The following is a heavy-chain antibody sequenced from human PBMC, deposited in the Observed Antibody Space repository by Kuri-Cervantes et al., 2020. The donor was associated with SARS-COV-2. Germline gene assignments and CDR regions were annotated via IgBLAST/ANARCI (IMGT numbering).Heavy chain of an antibody. Sequence: GGSLRLSCAASGFTFSSYAMHWVRQAPGKGLEWVAVISYDGSNKYYADSVKGRFTISRDNSKNTLFLQMNSLRGEDTAVYYCAKTSLVRGLPFDYWGQGTLVTVSS. CDR1: GFTFSSYA. CDR2: ISYDGSNK. D-gene: IGHD3-10*01. J-gene: IGHJ4*02. V-gene: IGHV3-30-3*02. CDR3: AKTSLVRGLPFDY.